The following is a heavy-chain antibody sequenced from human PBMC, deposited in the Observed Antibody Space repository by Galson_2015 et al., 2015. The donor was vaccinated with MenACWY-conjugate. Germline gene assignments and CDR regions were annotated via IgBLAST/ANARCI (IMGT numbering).Heavy chain of an antibody. D-gene: IGHD1-26*01. V-gene: IGHV3-74*01. Sequence: SLRLSCAASGFTFSTYGMNWVRQAPGKGLVWVPRINSDGRNTCYADSVKGRFTISRDNTKNTLYLQMNSLRAEDTAVYYCACLAANYRATSHFAYCGQSPLV. CDR3: ACLAANYRATSHFAY. CDR1: GFTFSTYG. CDR2: INSDGRNT. J-gene: IGHJ4*02.